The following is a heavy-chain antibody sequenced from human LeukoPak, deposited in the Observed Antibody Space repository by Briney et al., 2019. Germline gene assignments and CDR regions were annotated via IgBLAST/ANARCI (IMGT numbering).Heavy chain of an antibody. Sequence: ASVKVSCKASGYTFTSYGISWVRQAPGQGLEWMGWISAYNGNTNYIQKLQGRVTMTTDTSTSTAYMELRSLRSDDTAVYYCARGPYYDSWSGAGYWGQGTLVTVSS. V-gene: IGHV1-18*01. D-gene: IGHD3-3*01. CDR1: GYTFTSYG. J-gene: IGHJ4*02. CDR3: ARGPYYDSWSGAGY. CDR2: ISAYNGNT.